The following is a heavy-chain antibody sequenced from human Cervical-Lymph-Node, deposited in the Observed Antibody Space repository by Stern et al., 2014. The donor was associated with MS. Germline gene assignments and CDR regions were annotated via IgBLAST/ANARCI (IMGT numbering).Heavy chain of an antibody. CDR3: ATPSLPFY. V-gene: IGHV1-8*01. CDR2: VTPNTSST. CDR1: GIPFNTYA. Sequence: VQLLESGAEMKKPWASVKISCKTSGIPFNTYAFTWVRQAPRQGLEWMGWVTPNTSSTVYAQKFQGRVTMTRDTSLRTVYLELSSLTFDDTAVYYCATPSLPFYWGQGALITVSS. J-gene: IGHJ4*02.